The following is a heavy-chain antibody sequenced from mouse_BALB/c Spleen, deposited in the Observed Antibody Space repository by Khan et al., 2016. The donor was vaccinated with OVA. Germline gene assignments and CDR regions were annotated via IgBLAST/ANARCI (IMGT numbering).Heavy chain of an antibody. J-gene: IGHJ3*01. CDR2: ISSGDST. CDR1: GFTFSNYA. Sequence: DVMLVESGGGLVKPGGSLKLSCAASGFTFSNYAMSWVRQSPEKRLEWVASISSGDSTYYPDSVKGRFTISRDNARNLLYLQMSSLRSEDTAMYYCARDYWFAYWGQGTLVTVSA. V-gene: IGHV5-6-5*01. CDR3: ARDYWFAY.